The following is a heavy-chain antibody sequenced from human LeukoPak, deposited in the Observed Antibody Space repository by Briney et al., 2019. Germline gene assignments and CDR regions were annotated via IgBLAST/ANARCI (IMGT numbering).Heavy chain of an antibody. Sequence: SETLSLTCTVSGGSISSGSYYWSWIRQPAGKGLEWIGRIYTSGSTNYNPSLKSRVTISVDTSKNQFSLKLSSVTAADTAVYYCAKDFSRYDSSGYYRNWGQGTLVTVSS. CDR2: IYTSGST. J-gene: IGHJ4*02. V-gene: IGHV4-61*02. CDR3: AKDFSRYDSSGYYRN. D-gene: IGHD3-22*01. CDR1: GGSISSGSYY.